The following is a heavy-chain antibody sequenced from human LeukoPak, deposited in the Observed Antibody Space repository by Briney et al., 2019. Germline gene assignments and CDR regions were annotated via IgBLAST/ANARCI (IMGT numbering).Heavy chain of an antibody. CDR2: IYTSGST. Sequence: PSETLSLTCTVSGGSISSGSYYWSWIRQPAGKGLEWIGRIYTSGSTNYNPSLKSRVTISVDTSKNQFSLKLSSVTAADTAVYYCARDLPYGGYYYYMDVWGKGTTVTISS. CDR1: GGSISSGSYY. V-gene: IGHV4-61*02. D-gene: IGHD3-16*01. CDR3: ARDLPYGGYYYYMDV. J-gene: IGHJ6*03.